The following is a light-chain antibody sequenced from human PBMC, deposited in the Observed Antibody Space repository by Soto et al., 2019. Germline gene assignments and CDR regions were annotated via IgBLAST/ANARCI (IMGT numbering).Light chain of an antibody. CDR3: QQYDNSPYT. V-gene: IGKV3-20*01. CDR1: QSVTSSF. CDR2: GAS. Sequence: EIVLTQSPGTLSLSPGERATLSCRASQSVTSSFLGWYQQKPGQAPRLLIYGASSRATGIPDRFSGSGSGTDFTLTISRLEPEDFAVYYCQQYDNSPYTFGQGTKLEIK. J-gene: IGKJ2*01.